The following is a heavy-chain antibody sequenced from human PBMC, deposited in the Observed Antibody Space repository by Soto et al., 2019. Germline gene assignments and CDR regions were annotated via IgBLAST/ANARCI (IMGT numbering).Heavy chain of an antibody. CDR3: ARDPPDDSSGYYSLDY. Sequence: QVQLVESGGGVVQPGRSLRLSCAASGFIFSTYGMHWVRQAPGKGLEWVAVMWSDGGNKYYAESVKGRFTISRDNSRNTLYLQMNRLRAEDTAVYYCARDPPDDSSGYYSLDYWGQGTLVAVSS. J-gene: IGHJ4*02. D-gene: IGHD3-22*01. V-gene: IGHV3-33*01. CDR2: MWSDGGNK. CDR1: GFIFSTYG.